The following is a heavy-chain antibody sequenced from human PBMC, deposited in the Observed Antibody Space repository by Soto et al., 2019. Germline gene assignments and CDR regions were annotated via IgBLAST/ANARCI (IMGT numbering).Heavy chain of an antibody. D-gene: IGHD2-15*01. CDR1: GYTFTSYA. V-gene: IGHV1-3*01. CDR3: AREGVMVAANGVDAFDI. Sequence: QVQLVQSGAEVKKPGASVKVSCKASGYTFTSYAMHWVRQAPGQRLEWMGWINAGNGNTKYSQKFEGRVTITRDTSASTAYMELSSLRSEDTAVYYCAREGVMVAANGVDAFDIWGQGTMVTVSS. J-gene: IGHJ3*02. CDR2: INAGNGNT.